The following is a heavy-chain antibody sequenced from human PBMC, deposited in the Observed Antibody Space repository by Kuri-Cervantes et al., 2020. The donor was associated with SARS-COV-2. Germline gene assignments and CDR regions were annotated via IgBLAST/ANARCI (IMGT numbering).Heavy chain of an antibody. Sequence: LSLTCAASGFTFSSYGMHWVRQAPGKGLEWVALIHYDGTNTYYAVSVRGRFTISRDNLNNILYLHMNSLRTEDTAVYFCAKDRGIVVVPAAIWFDPWGQGTLVTVSS. CDR3: AKDRGIVVVPAAIWFDP. V-gene: IGHV3-30*02. D-gene: IGHD2-2*01. CDR2: IHYDGTNT. J-gene: IGHJ5*02. CDR1: GFTFSSYG.